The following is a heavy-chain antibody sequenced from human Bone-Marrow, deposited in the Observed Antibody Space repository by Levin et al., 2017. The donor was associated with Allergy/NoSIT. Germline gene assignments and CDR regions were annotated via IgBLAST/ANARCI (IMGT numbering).Heavy chain of an antibody. CDR3: ARRATVSYYGLDV. CDR2: TSYDGSDQ. V-gene: IGHV3-30*03. J-gene: IGHJ6*02. CDR1: GFTFTSYA. Sequence: GGSLRLSCAASGFTFTSYAMHWVRQAPGKGLEWVAVTSYDGSDQYYADSVKGRFTISRDNSENSLDLQMNSLRAEDTAVYYCARRATVSYYGLDVWGQGTTVTVSS. D-gene: IGHD4-17*01.